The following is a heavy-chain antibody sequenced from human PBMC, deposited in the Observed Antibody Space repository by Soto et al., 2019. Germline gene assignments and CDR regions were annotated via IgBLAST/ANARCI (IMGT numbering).Heavy chain of an antibody. Sequence: QVQLVESGGGVVQPGRSLRLSCAASGFTFSSYAMHWVRQAPGKGLEWVAVISYDGSNKYYADSVKGRFTISRDNSKNTLDRQMNSLRAEDTAVYYCASPTVTTGLDYWGQGTLVTVSS. D-gene: IGHD4-17*01. V-gene: IGHV3-30-3*01. J-gene: IGHJ4*02. CDR2: ISYDGSNK. CDR1: GFTFSSYA. CDR3: ASPTVTTGLDY.